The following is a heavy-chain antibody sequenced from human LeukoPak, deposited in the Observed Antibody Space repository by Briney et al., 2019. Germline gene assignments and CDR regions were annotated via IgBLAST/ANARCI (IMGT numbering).Heavy chain of an antibody. CDR3: ATPYCSGISCLDVFNM. D-gene: IGHD2-2*01. V-gene: IGHV4-31*03. CDR2: KYYSGSA. CDR1: GVSVSDGRYY. Sequence: SQTLSLTCNVSGVSVSDGRYYWTWIRQHPGKGLEWIGYKYYSGSAKYNPSLKSRLTISIDTSKNQFSLQLSSVTAADTATYYCATPYCSGISCLDVFNMWGQGAGVTVSS. J-gene: IGHJ3*02.